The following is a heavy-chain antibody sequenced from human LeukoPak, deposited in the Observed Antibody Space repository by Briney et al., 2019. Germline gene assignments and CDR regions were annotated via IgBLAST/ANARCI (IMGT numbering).Heavy chain of an antibody. D-gene: IGHD3-10*01. CDR1: GFTFSSYE. CDR2: ISSSGSTI. Sequence: PGGSLRLSCAASGFTFSSYEMNWVRQAPGKGLEWVSYISSSGSTIYYADSVKGRFTISRDNAKNSLYLQMNSLRAEDTAVYYCAREVSIRRITMVRGVIITWEEDYWGQGTLVTVSS. CDR3: AREVSIRRITMVRGVIITWEEDY. J-gene: IGHJ4*02. V-gene: IGHV3-48*03.